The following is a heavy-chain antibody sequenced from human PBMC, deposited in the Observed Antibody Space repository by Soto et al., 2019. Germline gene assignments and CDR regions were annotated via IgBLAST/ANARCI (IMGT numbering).Heavy chain of an antibody. CDR3: ARAVGPYDY. V-gene: IGHV3-33*01. CDR2: IWYDGSNK. Sequence: QVQLVESGGGVVQPGRSLRLSCAASGFAFSTYGIHWVRQAPGKGLEWVAVIWYDGSNKYYADSVKGRFTISRDNSKNTLYLQMDSLRAEDTAVYYCARAVGPYDYWGQGPLVTVSS. J-gene: IGHJ4*02. CDR1: GFAFSTYG. D-gene: IGHD1-26*01.